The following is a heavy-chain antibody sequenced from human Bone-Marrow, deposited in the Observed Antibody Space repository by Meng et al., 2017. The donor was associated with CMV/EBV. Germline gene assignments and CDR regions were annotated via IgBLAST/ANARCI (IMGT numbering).Heavy chain of an antibody. Sequence: ASVKLSCKASGYTFTRYGISWVRQAPGQGLEWMGWISAYNGNTNYAQKLQGRVTMTTDTSTSTAYMELRSLRSDDTAVYYCARDVPDLYSGSYCADYWGQGTLVTVSS. V-gene: IGHV1-18*01. CDR1: GYTFTRYG. J-gene: IGHJ4*02. CDR3: ARDVPDLYSGSYCADY. D-gene: IGHD1-26*01. CDR2: ISAYNGNT.